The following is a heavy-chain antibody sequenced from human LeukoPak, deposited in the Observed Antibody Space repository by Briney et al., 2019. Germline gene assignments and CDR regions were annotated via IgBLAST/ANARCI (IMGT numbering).Heavy chain of an antibody. CDR3: VRDARSPDY. D-gene: IGHD2-15*01. CDR2: IPTDSSVI. V-gene: IGHV3-48*04. CDR1: GCTFSGNA. Sequence: WGSLSLSCTVSGCTFSGNAFYWVCLPQGQGLEWLSYIPTDSSVIYYADSVRGRLTISRDNAKNSLYLQMNSLRGEDTAVYYCVRDARSPDYWGQGTLVTVPS. J-gene: IGHJ4*02.